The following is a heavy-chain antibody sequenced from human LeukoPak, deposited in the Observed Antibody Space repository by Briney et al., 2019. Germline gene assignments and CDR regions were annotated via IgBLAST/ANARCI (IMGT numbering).Heavy chain of an antibody. CDR1: GFTFSSYA. CDR2: ISGSGGST. CDR3: AKRLGYCSGGSCYGETL. V-gene: IGHV3-23*01. D-gene: IGHD2-15*01. Sequence: GGSLRLSCAASGFTFSSYAMSWVRQAPGKGLEWVSAISGSGGSTYYADSVKGRFTISRDNSKNTLYLQMNSLRAEDTAVYYCAKRLGYCSGGSCYGETLWGQGTLVTVSS. J-gene: IGHJ4*02.